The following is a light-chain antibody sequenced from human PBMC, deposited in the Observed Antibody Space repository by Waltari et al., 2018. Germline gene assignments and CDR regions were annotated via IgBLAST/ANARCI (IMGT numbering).Light chain of an antibody. CDR3: QQYYGAPLT. Sequence: EMLMTQSPDFLAVSLGERATINCKSSQNFLSKNNNFLAWFQHKPGQPPKLLISWASIRESGVPDRFSGSGSGTDFTLTISSLQAEDVATYYCQQYYGAPLTFGGGTKVEIK. CDR1: QNFLSKNNNF. J-gene: IGKJ4*01. V-gene: IGKV4-1*01. CDR2: WAS.